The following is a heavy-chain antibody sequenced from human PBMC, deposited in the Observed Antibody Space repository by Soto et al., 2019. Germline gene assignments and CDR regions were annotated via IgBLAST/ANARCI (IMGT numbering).Heavy chain of an antibody. J-gene: IGHJ4*02. D-gene: IGHD1-1*01. CDR2: ISYDGSNK. CDR3: AKQEGVGYNYGHFDY. CDR1: GFTFSGYG. V-gene: IGHV3-30*18. Sequence: QVQLVESGGGVVQPGRSLRLSCAASGFTFSGYGIHWVRQAPGKGLEWVAVISYDGSNKYYADSVKGRFTISRDNSKNTLYLQMNSLRAEDTAVYYCAKQEGVGYNYGHFDYWGQGTLVTVSS.